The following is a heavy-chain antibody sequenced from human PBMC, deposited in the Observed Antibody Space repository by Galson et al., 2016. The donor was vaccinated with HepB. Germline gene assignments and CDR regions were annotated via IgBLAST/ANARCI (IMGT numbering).Heavy chain of an antibody. Sequence: SLRLSCAASGFSFSGYWMSWVRQAPGKGLEWVANIKEDGSEKYYADSVKGRFTISRDNAKNSLSLQMHSLRAEDTAIYYCARDRLSDGMDVWGKGTTVIVSS. D-gene: IGHD6-19*01. CDR1: GFSFSGYW. CDR2: IKEDGSEK. J-gene: IGHJ6*04. CDR3: ARDRLSDGMDV. V-gene: IGHV3-7*01.